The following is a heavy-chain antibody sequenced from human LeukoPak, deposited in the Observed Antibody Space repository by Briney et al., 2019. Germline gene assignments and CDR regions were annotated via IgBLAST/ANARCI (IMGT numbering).Heavy chain of an antibody. Sequence: AASVKVSCKASGGTFSSYAINWVRQAPGQGLEWMGGIIPIFGTANYAQKFQGRVTITTDESTSTAYMELSSLRSEDTAVYYCARLFARGGEISGSYFYYWGQGTLVTVSS. CDR2: IIPIFGTA. CDR1: GGTFSSYA. D-gene: IGHD1-26*01. CDR3: ARLFARGGEISGSYFYY. V-gene: IGHV1-69*05. J-gene: IGHJ4*02.